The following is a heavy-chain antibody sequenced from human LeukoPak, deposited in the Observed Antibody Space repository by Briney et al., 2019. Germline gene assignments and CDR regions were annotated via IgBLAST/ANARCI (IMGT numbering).Heavy chain of an antibody. D-gene: IGHD4-11*01. CDR3: ARATIPDYIGQNWFDP. CDR2: INPNSGGT. CDR1: GYTFTDYY. J-gene: IGHJ5*02. V-gene: IGHV1-2*06. Sequence: ASVKVSCKASGYTFTDYYMHWVRQAPGQGLEWMGRINPNSGGTNYAQKFQGRVTMTRDTSISTAYMELSRLRSDGTALYYCARATIPDYIGQNWFDPWGQGTRVTVSS.